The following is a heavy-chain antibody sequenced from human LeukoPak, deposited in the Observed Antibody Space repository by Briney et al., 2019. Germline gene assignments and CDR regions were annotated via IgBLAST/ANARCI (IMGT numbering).Heavy chain of an antibody. V-gene: IGHV3-15*01. CDR2: IKGNTDGGTT. Sequence: GGSLRLSCAASGFTFSDAWMSWVRQTPGKGLEWVGRIKGNTDGGTTDFAAPVKGRFTISRDDSETALYLQMNSLKTEDTAVYYCTTQLLYEHNFDYWGQGTLVTVSS. CDR1: GFTFSDAW. D-gene: IGHD2-2*02. J-gene: IGHJ4*02. CDR3: TTQLLYEHNFDY.